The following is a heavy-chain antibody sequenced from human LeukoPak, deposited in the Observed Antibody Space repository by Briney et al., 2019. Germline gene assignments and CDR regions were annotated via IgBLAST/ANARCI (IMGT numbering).Heavy chain of an antibody. CDR2: IYYSGST. CDR3: ARMGSGWYVSY. Sequence: SETPSLTCTVSGGSISSSSYYWGWIRQPPGKGLEWIGSIYYSGSTYYNPSLKSRVTISVDTSKNQFSLKLSSVTAADTAVYYCARMGSGWYVSYWGQGTLVTVSS. V-gene: IGHV4-39*07. D-gene: IGHD6-19*01. J-gene: IGHJ4*02. CDR1: GGSISSSSYY.